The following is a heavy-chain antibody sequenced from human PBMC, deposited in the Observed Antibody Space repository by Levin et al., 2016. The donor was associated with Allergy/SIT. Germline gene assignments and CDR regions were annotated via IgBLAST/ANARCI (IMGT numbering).Heavy chain of an antibody. J-gene: IGHJ6*02. Sequence: WIRQPPGKGLEWVSFISSSSSYIYYADSLKGRFTISRDKAKNSLSLEMNNLRAEDTAVYYCARVLLVGAEFYYYGMDVWGQGATVTVSS. CDR3: ARVLLVGAEFYYYGMDV. D-gene: IGHD1-26*01. CDR2: ISSSSSYI. V-gene: IGHV3-21*01.